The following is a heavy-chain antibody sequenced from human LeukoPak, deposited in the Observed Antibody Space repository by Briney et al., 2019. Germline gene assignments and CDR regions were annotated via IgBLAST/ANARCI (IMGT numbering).Heavy chain of an antibody. CDR1: GGSIISYY. V-gene: IGHV4-59*12. CDR3: ARGVYPPHYYGMDV. Sequence: SETLSLTCSVSGGSIISYYWSWIRQPPGKGLEWIGYIYSSGNTDYNPSLKSRVTISVDTSKNQFSLKLSSVTAADTAVYYCARGVYPPHYYGMDVWGQGTTVTVSS. CDR2: IYSSGNT. J-gene: IGHJ6*02.